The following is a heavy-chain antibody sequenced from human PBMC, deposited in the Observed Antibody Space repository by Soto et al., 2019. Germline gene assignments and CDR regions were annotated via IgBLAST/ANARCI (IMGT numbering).Heavy chain of an antibody. J-gene: IGHJ4*02. CDR1: GGSINSYY. CDR3: ARARGIVSTRYFDD. D-gene: IGHD5-12*01. Sequence: PSETLSLTCIVSGGSINSYYWNWIRQPPGKRLEWIGYIYYSGSTNYNPSLKSRVTMSVDTSKNQFSLNLTSVTAADTAVYYCARARGIVSTRYFDDWGQGSLVTVSS. CDR2: IYYSGST. V-gene: IGHV4-59*01.